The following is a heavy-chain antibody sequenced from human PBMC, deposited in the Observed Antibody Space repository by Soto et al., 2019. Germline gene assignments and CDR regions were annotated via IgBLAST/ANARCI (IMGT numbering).Heavy chain of an antibody. CDR2: IYDSGST. CDR1: GGSISSGGYY. CDR3: ARGGTRAYFHH. J-gene: IGHJ1*01. V-gene: IGHV4-31*03. Sequence: QVQLQESGPGLVKPSQTLSLTCTVSGGSISSGGYYWSWIRQHPGKGLEWIGSIYDSGSTYYNPSLKSRVTISVAASKNPLSLKLASVTAADTAMYYCARGGTRAYFHHWGQGTLVTVSS. D-gene: IGHD1-1*01.